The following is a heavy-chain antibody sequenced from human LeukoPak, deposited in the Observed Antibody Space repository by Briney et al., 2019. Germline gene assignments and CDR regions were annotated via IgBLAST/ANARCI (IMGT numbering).Heavy chain of an antibody. D-gene: IGHD2-2*01. CDR3: ARAVFCSSTKHCCYYYGMDV. J-gene: IGHJ6*02. Sequence: SETLSLTCAVSGGSISSGGYSWSWIRQPPGKGLEWIGYIYHSGSTYYNPSLKSRVTISVDRSKNQFSLKLSSVTAADTAVYYCARAVFCSSTKHCCYYYGMDVWGQGTTVTVSS. CDR2: IYHSGST. CDR1: GGSISSGGYS. V-gene: IGHV4-30-2*01.